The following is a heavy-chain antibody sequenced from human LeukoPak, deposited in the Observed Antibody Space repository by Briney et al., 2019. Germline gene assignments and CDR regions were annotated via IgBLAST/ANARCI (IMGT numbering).Heavy chain of an antibody. CDR1: GYTFTSYA. V-gene: IGHV1-3*01. D-gene: IGHD5-18*01. CDR2: INAGNGNT. J-gene: IGHJ4*02. CDR3: AMDTAMVYAF. Sequence: ASVKVSCKASGYTFTSYAMHWVRQAPGQRLEWMGWINAGNGNTKYSQKFQGRVTMTTDTSTSTAYMELRSLRSDDTAVYYCAMDTAMVYAFWGQGTLVTVSS.